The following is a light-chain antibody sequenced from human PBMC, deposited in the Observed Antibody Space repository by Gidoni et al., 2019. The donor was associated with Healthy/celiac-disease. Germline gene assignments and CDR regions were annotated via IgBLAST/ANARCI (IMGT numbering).Light chain of an antibody. CDR3: AAWDDSLSAPRV. CDR1: SPNIGSNY. V-gene: IGLV1-47*01. Sequence: QSVLTQPPSPSGTPGQRVTISCSGSSPNIGSNYVYWYQQLPGTAPKLLIYRNNQRPSGVPDRFSGSKSGTSASLAISGLRSEDEADYYCAAWDDSLSAPRVFGGGTKLTVL. J-gene: IGLJ3*02. CDR2: RNN.